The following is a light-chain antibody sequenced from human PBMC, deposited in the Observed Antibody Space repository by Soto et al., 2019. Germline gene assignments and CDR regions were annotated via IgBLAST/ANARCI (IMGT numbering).Light chain of an antibody. CDR2: GAS. CDR3: QQYNDWLT. V-gene: IGKV3-15*01. Sequence: EIVMTPSPDTLSVSPGERATLFCRASQSVSSTVAWYQQRPGQAPRLLIYGASTRATGIPARFSGSGSGTEFTLTISSLQSEDFAVYYCQQYNDWLTFGGGTKVDI. CDR1: QSVSST. J-gene: IGKJ4*01.